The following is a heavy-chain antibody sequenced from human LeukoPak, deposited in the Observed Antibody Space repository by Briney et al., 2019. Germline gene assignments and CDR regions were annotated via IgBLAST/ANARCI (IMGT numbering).Heavy chain of an antibody. Sequence: PGGSLRLSCAASGFTVSSNYMSWVRQAPGKGLEWVSIMYSGGSTYYADSVKGRFTISRDNSKNTLYLQMNSLRAEDTAVYYCARQPINEAYFDFWGQGTLVTVSS. CDR1: GFTVSSNY. D-gene: IGHD2-8*01. V-gene: IGHV3-66*04. CDR2: MYSGGST. J-gene: IGHJ4*02. CDR3: ARQPINEAYFDF.